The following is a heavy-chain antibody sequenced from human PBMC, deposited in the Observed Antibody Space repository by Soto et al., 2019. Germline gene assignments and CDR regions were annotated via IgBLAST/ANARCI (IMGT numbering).Heavy chain of an antibody. Sequence: SETLSLTCAVSGGPISSGGYFWSWIRQPPGKGLEWIGYIYHSGSTYYNPSLKSRVTISVDRSKNQFSLKLSSVTAADTAVYYCAAGGGLPRYYWGQGTLVTVSS. CDR1: GGPISSGGYF. J-gene: IGHJ4*02. CDR2: IYHSGST. D-gene: IGHD5-12*01. CDR3: AAGGGLPRYY. V-gene: IGHV4-30-2*01.